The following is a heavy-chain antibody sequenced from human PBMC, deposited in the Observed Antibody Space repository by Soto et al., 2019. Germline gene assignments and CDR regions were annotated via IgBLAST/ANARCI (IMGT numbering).Heavy chain of an antibody. Sequence: GGSLRLSCAAPGFTFSSYSMNWVRQAPGKGLEWVSSISSSSSYIYYADSVKGRFTISRDNAKNSLYLQMNSLRAEDTAVYYCARRDCGGDCYYYYYYGMDVWGQGTTVTVSS. CDR2: ISSSSSYI. CDR1: GFTFSSYS. CDR3: ARRDCGGDCYYYYYYGMDV. D-gene: IGHD2-21*02. V-gene: IGHV3-21*01. J-gene: IGHJ6*02.